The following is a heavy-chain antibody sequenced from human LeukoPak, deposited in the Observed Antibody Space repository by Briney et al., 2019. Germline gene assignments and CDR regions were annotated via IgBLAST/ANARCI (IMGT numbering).Heavy chain of an antibody. J-gene: IGHJ3*02. CDR3: ARGRNYYDSSGYGGAFDI. V-gene: IGHV5-51*03. CDR1: GHSFYLLR. Sequence: GESLQNFRKRCGHSFYLLRKLDLAQMPGKGLEWMGIIYPGDSDTRYSPSFQGQVTISADKSISTAYLQCSSLKASDTAMYYWARGRNYYDSSGYGGAFDIWGQGTMVTVSS. CDR2: IYPGDSDT. D-gene: IGHD3-22*01.